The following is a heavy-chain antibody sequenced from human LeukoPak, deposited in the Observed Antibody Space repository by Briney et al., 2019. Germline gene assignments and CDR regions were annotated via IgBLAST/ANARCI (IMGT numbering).Heavy chain of an antibody. CDR2: ISYAGSNK. J-gene: IGHJ3*02. V-gene: IGHV3-30-3*02. CDR3: AKTKVGTGLDALDI. D-gene: IGHD2-21*02. CDR1: GFTFNSYA. Sequence: GGSLRLPCAASGFTFNSYAMHWVRQAAGRGLEWVAIISYAGSNKFYADSVKGRFAISRDNSKNTLYLQMDSLRAEDTAVYYCAKTKVGTGLDALDIWGQGTMVTVSS.